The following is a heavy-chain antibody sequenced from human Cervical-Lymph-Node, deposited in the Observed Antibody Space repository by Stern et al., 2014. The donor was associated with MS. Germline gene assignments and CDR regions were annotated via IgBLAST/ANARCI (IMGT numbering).Heavy chain of an antibody. CDR1: GFTFRNAW. V-gene: IGHV3-15*01. Sequence: EVQLVESGGGLVKPGGSLRLSCAASGFTFRNAWMTWIRQAPGTGLEGVGRVKSKQDGGRTNYAAPVKGRFTISIYDSKNTLYLQMNSLKTEDTAVYYCTTLDRSYPYYYYGMDVWGQGTTVTVSS. CDR2: VKSKQDGGRT. D-gene: IGHD1-26*01. J-gene: IGHJ6*02. CDR3: TTLDRSYPYYYYGMDV.